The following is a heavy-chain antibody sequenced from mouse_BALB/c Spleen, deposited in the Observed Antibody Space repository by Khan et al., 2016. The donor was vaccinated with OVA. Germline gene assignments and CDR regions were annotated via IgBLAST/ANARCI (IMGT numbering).Heavy chain of an antibody. V-gene: IGHV1-4*01. Sequence: QVQLQQSGAELARPGASVRMSCKASGYTFTNNTMHWVKQRPGQGLEWIGYINPRSGYTNYNQNFKDKATLTADKSSSTAYMQLSSLTSKDSAVYYCSRRTTGYTMDYWGQGTSVTVSS. D-gene: IGHD2-14*01. J-gene: IGHJ4*01. CDR3: SRRTTGYTMDY. CDR1: GYTFTNNT. CDR2: INPRSGYT.